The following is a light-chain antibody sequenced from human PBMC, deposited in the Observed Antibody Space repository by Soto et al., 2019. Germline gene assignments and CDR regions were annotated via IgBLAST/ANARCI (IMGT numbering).Light chain of an antibody. CDR2: ENN. CDR3: QSYDSSLSGYV. J-gene: IGLJ1*01. Sequence: QSVLTQPPSVSEAPGQRVPISCTGGSSNIGAGYEAHWYQQVPGTAPKLLIYENNNRPSGVPDRFSGSKSGTSASLAITGLQAEDEAEYYCQSYDSSLSGYVFGTGTKLTVL. CDR1: SSNIGAGYE. V-gene: IGLV1-40*01.